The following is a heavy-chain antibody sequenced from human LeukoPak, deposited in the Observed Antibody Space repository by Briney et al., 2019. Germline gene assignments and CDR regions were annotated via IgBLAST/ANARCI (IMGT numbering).Heavy chain of an antibody. CDR2: ISAYNGNT. CDR3: ARGVKRSSWYPDWYFDL. D-gene: IGHD6-13*01. V-gene: IGHV1-18*01. Sequence: ASVKDSCKASGYTFTSYRISWVRQAPGQGVEWMGCISAYNGNTNYAQKLQGRVTMTTDTSTSTAYMELRSLRSDDTAVYYCARGVKRSSWYPDWYFDLWGRGTLVTVSS. J-gene: IGHJ2*01. CDR1: GYTFTSYR.